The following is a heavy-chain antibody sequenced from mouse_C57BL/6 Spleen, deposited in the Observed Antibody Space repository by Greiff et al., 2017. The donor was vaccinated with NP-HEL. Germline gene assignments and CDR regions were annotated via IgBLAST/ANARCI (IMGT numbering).Heavy chain of an antibody. D-gene: IGHD2-5*01. CDR1: GFTFSSYA. Sequence: DVMLVESGGGLVKPGGSLKLSCAASGFTFSSYAMSWVRQTPEKRLEWVATISDGGSYTYYPDNVKGRFTISRDNAKNNLYLQMSHLKSDDTAMYYCARDDYSNYLYYAMDYWGQGTSVTVSS. V-gene: IGHV5-4*01. CDR3: ARDDYSNYLYYAMDY. CDR2: ISDGGSYT. J-gene: IGHJ4*01.